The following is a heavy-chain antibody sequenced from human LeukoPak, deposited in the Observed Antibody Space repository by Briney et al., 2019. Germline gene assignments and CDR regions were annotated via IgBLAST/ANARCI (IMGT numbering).Heavy chain of an antibody. CDR2: IYYSGST. CDR3: AAGDDILTGSD. V-gene: IGHV4-59*12. J-gene: IGHJ4*02. Sequence: SETLSLTCTVSGGSISSYYWSWIRQPPGKGLEWIGYIYYSGSTSYNPSLKSRVTISVDTSKKQFSLKLSSVTAADTAVYYCAAGDDILTGSDWGQGTLVTVSS. CDR1: GGSISSYY. D-gene: IGHD3-9*01.